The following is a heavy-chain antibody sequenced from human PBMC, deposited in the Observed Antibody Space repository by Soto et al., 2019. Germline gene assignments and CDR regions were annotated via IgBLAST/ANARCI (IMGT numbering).Heavy chain of an antibody. J-gene: IGHJ4*02. CDR3: AKDWTDGYNSLSADY. CDR1: GFTFSSYG. V-gene: IGHV3-30*18. D-gene: IGHD5-12*01. Sequence: GGSLRLSCAASGFTFSSYGMHWVRQAPGKGLEWVAVISYDGSNKYYADSVKGRSTISRDNSKNTLYLQMNSLRAEDTAVYYCAKDWTDGYNSLSADYWGQGTLVTVSS. CDR2: ISYDGSNK.